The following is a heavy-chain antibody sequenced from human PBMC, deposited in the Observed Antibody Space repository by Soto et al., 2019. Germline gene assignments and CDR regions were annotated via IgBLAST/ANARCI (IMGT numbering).Heavy chain of an antibody. CDR2: IDPRDSYT. CDR1: GYSFTNNW. J-gene: IGHJ4*01. D-gene: IGHD2-2*01. Sequence: PGESLKISCKGSGYSFTNNWISWVRQMPGKGLEWMGRIDPRDSYTNYSPSFQGHVTISVDKSDNTSYLQWNTLKASDSAMYFCARSYCLPNRCYHGYFDYWGRGILVTVSS. V-gene: IGHV5-10-1*01. CDR3: ARSYCLPNRCYHGYFDY.